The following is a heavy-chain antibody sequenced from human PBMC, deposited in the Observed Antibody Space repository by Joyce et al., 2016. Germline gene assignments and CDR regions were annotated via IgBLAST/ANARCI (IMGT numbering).Heavy chain of an antibody. CDR1: EFTVSRNY. J-gene: IGHJ5*02. D-gene: IGHD6-19*01. CDR3: AREALVSGWYTS. CDR2: IYIDGTT. Sequence: EVQLVESGGGLIQPGGSLSLSCAASEFTVSRNYMSWVRQAPGRGLEWVSTIYIDGTTYYADSVRGRFTTSSDNFKNTLHLQMNSLRAEDTAVYYWAREALVSGWYTSWGQGTLVTVSS. V-gene: IGHV3-53*01.